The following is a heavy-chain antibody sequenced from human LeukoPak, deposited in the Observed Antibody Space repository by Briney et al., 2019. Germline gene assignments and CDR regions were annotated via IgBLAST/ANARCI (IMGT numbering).Heavy chain of an antibody. D-gene: IGHD6-19*01. CDR3: ARDRIAVAAVDP. J-gene: IGHJ5*02. Sequence: GGSLRLSCAVSGFTSSSYSMNWVRQAPGKGLEWVSSISSSSSYIYYADSVKGRFTISRDNAKNSLYLQTNSLRAEDTAVYYCARDRIAVAAVDPWGQGTLVTVSS. CDR2: ISSSSSYI. V-gene: IGHV3-21*01. CDR1: GFTSSSYS.